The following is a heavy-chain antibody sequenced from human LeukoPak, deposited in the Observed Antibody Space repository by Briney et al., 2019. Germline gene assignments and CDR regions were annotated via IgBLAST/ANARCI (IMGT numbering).Heavy chain of an antibody. V-gene: IGHV1-18*01. D-gene: IGHD2-2*02. CDR3: ARYCSSTSCYKAEDY. Sequence: ASVKVSCKASGYTFTSYGISWVRQAPGQGLEWMGWISAYNGNTNYAQKLQGRVTMTTDTSTSTAYMELRSLRSDDTAVYYCARYCSSTSCYKAEDYWGQGTLVTVSS. CDR2: ISAYNGNT. J-gene: IGHJ4*02. CDR1: GYTFTSYG.